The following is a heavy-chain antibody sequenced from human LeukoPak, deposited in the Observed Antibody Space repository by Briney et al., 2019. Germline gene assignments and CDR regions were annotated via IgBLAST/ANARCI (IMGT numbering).Heavy chain of an antibody. J-gene: IGHJ4*02. Sequence: SETLSLTCTVSGGSISSSSYYWGWVRQPPGKGLEWIGSIYYSGSTYYNPSLKSRVTISVDTSKNQFSLKLSSVTAADTAVYYCARRYYYGSGSLDYWGQGTLVTVSS. CDR1: GGSISSSSYY. CDR2: IYYSGST. D-gene: IGHD3-10*01. V-gene: IGHV4-39*01. CDR3: ARRYYYGSGSLDY.